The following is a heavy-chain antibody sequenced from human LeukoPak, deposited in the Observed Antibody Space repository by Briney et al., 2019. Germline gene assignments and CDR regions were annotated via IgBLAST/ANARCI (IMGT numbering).Heavy chain of an antibody. V-gene: IGHV3-21*01. D-gene: IGHD5-24*01. CDR1: GFTFNSYN. CDR3: ARDKGFRDGYNYEYFQH. CDR2: ISSSSSYI. J-gene: IGHJ1*01. Sequence: PGGSLRLFCAAWGFTFNSYNVNGLRQARGKAREWVSSISSSSSYIYYADSVKGRFSISRDNDKNSLYLQMNSKRVEDTAVYYCARDKGFRDGYNYEYFQHWGQGTLVTVSS.